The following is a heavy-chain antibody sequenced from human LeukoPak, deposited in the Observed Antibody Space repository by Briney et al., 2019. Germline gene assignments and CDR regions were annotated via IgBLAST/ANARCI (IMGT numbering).Heavy chain of an antibody. CDR2: INHSGST. D-gene: IGHD2-2*01. J-gene: IGHJ5*02. V-gene: IGHV4-34*01. CDR3: ARGYCSSTSCYVLDWFDP. CDR1: GGSFSGYY. Sequence: SETLSLTCAVYGGSFSGYYWSWIREPPGKGLEWIGEINHSGSTNYNPSLKSRVTISVDTSKNQFSLKLSSVTAADTAVYYCARGYCSSTSCYVLDWFDPWGQGTLVTVSS.